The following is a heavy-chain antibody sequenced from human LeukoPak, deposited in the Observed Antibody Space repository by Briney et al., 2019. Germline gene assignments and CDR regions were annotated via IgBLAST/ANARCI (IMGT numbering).Heavy chain of an antibody. CDR2: INPNSGGT. Sequence: GASVKVSCKASGYTFTGYYMHWVRQAPGQGLEWMGWINPNSGGTNYAQKFQGRVTMTRDTSISTAYMELSRLRSDDTAVYYCARAGYYDILTGLPAYWGQGTLVTVSS. CDR3: ARAGYYDILTGLPAY. V-gene: IGHV1-2*02. CDR1: GYTFTGYY. D-gene: IGHD3-9*01. J-gene: IGHJ4*02.